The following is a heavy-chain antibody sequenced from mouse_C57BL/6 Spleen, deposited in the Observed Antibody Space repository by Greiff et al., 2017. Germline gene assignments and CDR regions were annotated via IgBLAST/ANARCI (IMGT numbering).Heavy chain of an antibody. Sequence: VQLQQSGAELARPGASVKLSCKASGYTFTSYGISWVKQRTGQGLEWIGEIYPRSGNTYYNEKFKGKATLTADKSSSTAYLELRILTSEDSAVYFCARKVITTVVASDYWGQGTTLTVSS. J-gene: IGHJ2*01. D-gene: IGHD1-1*01. CDR2: IYPRSGNT. CDR3: ARKVITTVVASDY. V-gene: IGHV1-81*01. CDR1: GYTFTSYG.